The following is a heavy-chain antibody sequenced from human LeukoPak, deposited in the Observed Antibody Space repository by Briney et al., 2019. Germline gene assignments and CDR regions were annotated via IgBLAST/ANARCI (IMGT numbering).Heavy chain of an antibody. CDR2: IYYSGST. J-gene: IGHJ4*02. V-gene: IGHV4-39*02. CDR1: GGSISSSSYY. D-gene: IGHD3-3*01. Sequence: SETLSLTCTVSGGSISSSSYYWGWIRQPPGKGLEWIGSIYYSGSTYYNPSLKSRVTISVDTSKNQFSLKLSSVTAADTAVYYCARENPYDFWSGYYWMAFDYWGQGTLVTVSS. CDR3: ARENPYDFWSGYYWMAFDY.